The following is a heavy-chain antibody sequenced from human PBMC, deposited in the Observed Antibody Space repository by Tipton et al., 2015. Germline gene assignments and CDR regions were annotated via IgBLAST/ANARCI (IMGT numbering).Heavy chain of an antibody. J-gene: IGHJ5*02. V-gene: IGHV4-59*01. D-gene: IGHD5-18*01. Sequence: TLSLTCTVSGGSIRSYYWSWIRQPPGKGLEWIGYIYCSGSTNYNPSLKSRATISVDTSKNRFSLKLSSVTAADTAVYYCARFMGYSYGPDNWFDPWGQGTLVTVSS. CDR3: ARFMGYSYGPDNWFDP. CDR2: IYCSGST. CDR1: GGSIRSYY.